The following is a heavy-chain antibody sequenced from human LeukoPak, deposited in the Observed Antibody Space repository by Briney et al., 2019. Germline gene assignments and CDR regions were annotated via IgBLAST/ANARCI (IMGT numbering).Heavy chain of an antibody. D-gene: IGHD2-15*01. J-gene: IGHJ4*02. V-gene: IGHV1-69*04. Sequence: ASVKVSCKASGGTFSSYAISWVRQAPGQGLEWMGKIMPILGIANYAQKFQGRVTITADKSTSTAYMELSSLRSEDTAVYYCARGPVDCSGGSCYSSYFDYWGQGTLVTVSS. CDR1: GGTFSSYA. CDR2: IMPILGIA. CDR3: ARGPVDCSGGSCYSSYFDY.